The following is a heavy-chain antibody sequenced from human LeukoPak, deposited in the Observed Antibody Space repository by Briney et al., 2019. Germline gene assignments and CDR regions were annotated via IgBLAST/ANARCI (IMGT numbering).Heavy chain of an antibody. V-gene: IGHV3-48*03. J-gene: IGHJ4*03. CDR2: ISSSGSSI. CDR3: ARTYDYVWGSYRMPGGTPIDY. CDR1: GFTFSSYE. D-gene: IGHD3-16*02. Sequence: PGGSLRLSCAASGFTFSSYEMNWVRQAPGKGLEWVSYISSSGSSIYYADSVKGRFTISRDNSKNTLYLQMNSLRAEDTAVYYCARTYDYVWGSYRMPGGTPIDYWGQGTTVTVSS.